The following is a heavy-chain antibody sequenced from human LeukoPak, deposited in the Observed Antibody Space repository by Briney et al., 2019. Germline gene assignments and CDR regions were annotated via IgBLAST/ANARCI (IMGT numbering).Heavy chain of an antibody. D-gene: IGHD3-3*01. CDR3: ARGSVLRFLEWLFPHGAFDI. CDR1: GGSFSGYY. CDR2: INHSGST. Sequence: SETLSLTCAVYGGSFSGYYWSWIRQPPGKGLEWIGEINHSGSTNYNPSLKSRVTISVDTSKNQFSLKLSSVTAADTAVYYCARGSVLRFLEWLFPHGAFDIWGQGTMVTVSS. V-gene: IGHV4-34*01. J-gene: IGHJ3*02.